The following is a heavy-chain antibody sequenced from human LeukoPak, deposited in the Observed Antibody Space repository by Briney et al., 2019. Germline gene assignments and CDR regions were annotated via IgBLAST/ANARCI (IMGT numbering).Heavy chain of an antibody. J-gene: IGHJ5*02. CDR3: ARGLTVYDYIWGSYRSRSWFDP. CDR1: RGSFSGYY. V-gene: IGHV4-34*01. CDR2: INHSGST. D-gene: IGHD3-16*02. Sequence: SETLSLTCAVYRGSFSGYYWSWIRQPPGKGLEWIGEINHSGSTNYNPSLKSRVTISVDTSKNQFSLKLSSVTAADTAVYYCARGLTVYDYIWGSYRSRSWFDPWGQGTLVTVSS.